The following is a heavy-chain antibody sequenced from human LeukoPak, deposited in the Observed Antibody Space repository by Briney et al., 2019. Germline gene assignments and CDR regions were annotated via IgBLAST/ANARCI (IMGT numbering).Heavy chain of an antibody. D-gene: IGHD3-9*01. J-gene: IGHJ4*02. Sequence: SETLSLTCTVSGDSISSSNYYWGWIRQPPGKGLEWIGSIHDSGSIYYNPSLKSRVTMSVDTSKNQFSLRLNSVTAADTAVYYCARTNYDILTGYLAYAYFDYWGQGTLVTVSS. CDR3: ARTNYDILTGYLAYAYFDY. V-gene: IGHV4-39*07. CDR2: IHDSGSI. CDR1: GDSISSSNYY.